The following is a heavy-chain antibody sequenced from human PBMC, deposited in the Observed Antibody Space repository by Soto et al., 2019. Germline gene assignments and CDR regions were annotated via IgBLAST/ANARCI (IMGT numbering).Heavy chain of an antibody. CDR2: ISYDGSNK. J-gene: IGHJ4*02. CDR1: GFTFSSYA. CDR3: PKTQYYASCGYYDSWTDLGYCDH. Sequence: GGSLRLSCEAAGFTFSSYAMHWVRQAPGKGLEWVAVISYDGSNKYYADSVKGLFTSSRDNSKNTLYLQRNSLGAEDTAVYYGPKTQYYASCGYYDSWTDLGYCDHWGQG. V-gene: IGHV3-30-3*02. D-gene: IGHD3-22*01.